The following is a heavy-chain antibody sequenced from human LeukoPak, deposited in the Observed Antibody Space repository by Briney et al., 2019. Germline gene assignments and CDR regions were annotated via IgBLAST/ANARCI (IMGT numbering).Heavy chain of an antibody. V-gene: IGHV3-23*01. J-gene: IGHJ4*02. CDR1: GFTFSSYA. CDR2: ISGSGGST. Sequence: GGSLRLSCAASGFTFSSYAMSWVRQAPGKGLEWVSAISGSGGSTYYADSVKGRFTISRDNSNNTLYLQMNSLRAEDTAVYYCAKRCGGSCYPGFDYWGQGTLVTVSS. CDR3: AKRCGGSCYPGFDY. D-gene: IGHD2-15*01.